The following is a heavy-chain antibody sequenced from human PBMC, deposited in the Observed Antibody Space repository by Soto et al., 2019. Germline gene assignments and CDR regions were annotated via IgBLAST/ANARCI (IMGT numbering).Heavy chain of an antibody. Sequence: GGSLRLSCAASGFSFSHYWIHWVRQAPGKGLVWVSRISPGGRTTTYADSVKGRFTISRDNAKSTLYLQMNSLTVEDGAVYYCADSWLPTSYWGPGTLVTVSS. CDR1: GFSFSHYW. D-gene: IGHD3-10*01. CDR3: ADSWLPTSY. V-gene: IGHV3-74*01. CDR2: ISPGGRTT. J-gene: IGHJ4*02.